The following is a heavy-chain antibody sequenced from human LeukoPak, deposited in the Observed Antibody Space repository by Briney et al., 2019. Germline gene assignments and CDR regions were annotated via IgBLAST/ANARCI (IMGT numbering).Heavy chain of an antibody. CDR3: ARRASGSYPDYFDS. CDR2: IHYSGST. CDR1: GGSSSSYC. D-gene: IGHD1-26*01. V-gene: IGHV4-59*08. J-gene: IGHJ4*02. Sequence: SETLSLTCTISGGSSSSYCWSWIRQPPGKGLEWIGYIHYSGSTNYNPSLKSRATISLDTSKNQVSLKLTSVTAADTAVYYCARRASGSYPDYFDSWGQGTLVTVSS.